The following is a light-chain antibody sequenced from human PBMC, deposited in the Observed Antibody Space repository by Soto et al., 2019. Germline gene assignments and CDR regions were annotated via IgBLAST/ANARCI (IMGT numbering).Light chain of an antibody. V-gene: IGKV3-11*01. Sequence: EIVLTQSPATLSLSPGESATLSCRASRSVSNYLAWYQQKPGQAPRLLIYDASNRATGIPARFSGSGSGTYFTLTISSLEPEDFAIYYCQQRSGWYTFGQGTKLEIK. J-gene: IGKJ2*01. CDR1: RSVSNY. CDR3: QQRSGWYT. CDR2: DAS.